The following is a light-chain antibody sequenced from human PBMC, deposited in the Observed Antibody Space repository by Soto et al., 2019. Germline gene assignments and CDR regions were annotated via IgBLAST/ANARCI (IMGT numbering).Light chain of an antibody. CDR1: SSDVGGYNY. Sequence: QSALTQPPSASGSPGQSVTISCTGTSSDVGGYNYVSWYQHHPGKAPKLIIYEVYKRPSGVPDRFSGSKSGKTAALTVSGLQAEDEADYYCSSYVGTNSYVFGTGTKLTVL. CDR2: EVY. CDR3: SSYVGTNSYV. J-gene: IGLJ1*01. V-gene: IGLV2-8*01.